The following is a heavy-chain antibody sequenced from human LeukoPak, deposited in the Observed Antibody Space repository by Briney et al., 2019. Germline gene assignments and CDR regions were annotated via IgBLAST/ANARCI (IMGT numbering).Heavy chain of an antibody. CDR1: GYSISSGYY. CDR2: IYHSGST. V-gene: IGHV4-38-2*02. D-gene: IGHD6-19*01. J-gene: IGHJ4*02. CDR3: ARSKQWLETLDY. Sequence: SETLSLTCTVSGYSISSGYYWGWIRQPPGKGLEWIGSIYHSGSTYYNPSLKSRVTISIDTSKNQFSLKLSSVTAADTAVYYCARSKQWLETLDYWGQGTLVTVSS.